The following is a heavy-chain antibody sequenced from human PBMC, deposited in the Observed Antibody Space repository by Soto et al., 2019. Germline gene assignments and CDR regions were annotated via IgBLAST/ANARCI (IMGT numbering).Heavy chain of an antibody. J-gene: IGHJ4*02. CDR2: IYYSGST. CDR1: GGSISSYY. V-gene: IGHV4-59*01. D-gene: IGHD2-15*01. Sequence: SETLSLTCTVSGGSISSYYWSWIRQPPGKGLEWIGYIYYSGSTNYNPSLKSRVTISVDTSKNQFSLKLSSVTAADTAVYYCARVKKGYCSGGSCYSSAGYFDYWGQGTLVTVSS. CDR3: ARVKKGYCSGGSCYSSAGYFDY.